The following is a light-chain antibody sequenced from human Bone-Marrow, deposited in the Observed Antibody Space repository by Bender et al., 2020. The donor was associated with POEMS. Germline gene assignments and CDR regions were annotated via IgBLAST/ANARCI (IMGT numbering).Light chain of an antibody. CDR3: SSYTSSTLFV. CDR2: DVT. V-gene: IGLV2-14*03. Sequence: QSALTQPASVSGSPGQSITISCTGTSTDVGGYKYVSWYQHHPGKAPRLMIYDVTNRPSGVSNRFSGSKSGNTASLTISGLQAEDEADYYCSSYTSSTLFVFGSGTKVTVL. J-gene: IGLJ1*01. CDR1: STDVGGYKY.